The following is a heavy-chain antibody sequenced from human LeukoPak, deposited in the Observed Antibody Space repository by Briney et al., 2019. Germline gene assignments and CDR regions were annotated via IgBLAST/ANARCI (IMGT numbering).Heavy chain of an antibody. D-gene: IGHD6-19*01. CDR1: GGSISSYY. CDR2: IYYSGST. CDR3: ARDLGISGWYAPPLGYFDY. V-gene: IGHV4-59*01. Sequence: SETLSLTCTVSGGSISSYYWSWIRQPPGKGLEWIGYIYYSGSTNYNPSLKSRVTISVDTSKNQFSLKLSSVTAADTAVYYCARDLGISGWYAPPLGYFDYWGQGTLLTVSS. J-gene: IGHJ4*02.